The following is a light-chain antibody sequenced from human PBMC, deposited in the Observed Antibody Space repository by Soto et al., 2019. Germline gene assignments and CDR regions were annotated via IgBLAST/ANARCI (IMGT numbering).Light chain of an antibody. Sequence: EIVMTQSPATLSVSPGERATLPCRASQSVSTNLAWYQQKLGQAPRVLIYGASTRATGIPARFSGSGAGTDFTLTISSLQSEDVAVYYCHQYYSSPLTFGQGTKVDIK. J-gene: IGKJ1*01. V-gene: IGKV3-15*01. CDR2: GAS. CDR3: HQYYSSPLT. CDR1: QSVSTN.